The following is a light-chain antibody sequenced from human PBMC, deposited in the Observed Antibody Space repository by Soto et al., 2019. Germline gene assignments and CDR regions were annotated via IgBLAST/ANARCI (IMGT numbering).Light chain of an antibody. J-gene: IGKJ1*01. CDR1: QTISGY. V-gene: IGKV1-6*01. CDR3: LQDYNYPPT. Sequence: IQMTQSPSSLSASVRDRVSIACRASQTISGYLNWYQHKPGKAPELLIYAASSLQSGVPSRFSGSGPGTDFTLTISSLQPEDFATYYCLQDYNYPPTFGQGTKVDIK. CDR2: AAS.